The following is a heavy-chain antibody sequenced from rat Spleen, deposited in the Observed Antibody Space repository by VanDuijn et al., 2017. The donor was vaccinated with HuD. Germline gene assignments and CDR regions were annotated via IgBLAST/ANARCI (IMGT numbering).Heavy chain of an antibody. D-gene: IGHD5-1*01. CDR1: GFSLTSYN. CDR2: IWYNGDT. Sequence: QVQLKESGPGLVQPSQTLSLTCTVSGFSLTSYNIHWVRQPPGKGLEWMGRIWYNGDTSYNSALKSRLTFSRDTSKNQVFLKMNSLQTEDTATYYCARDGLGALAYWGQGTLVTVSS. J-gene: IGHJ3*01. CDR3: ARDGLGALAY. V-gene: IGHV2-63*01.